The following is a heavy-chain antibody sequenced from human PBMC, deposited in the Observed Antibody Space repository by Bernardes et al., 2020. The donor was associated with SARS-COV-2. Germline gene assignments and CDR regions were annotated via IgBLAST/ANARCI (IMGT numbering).Heavy chain of an antibody. CDR1: GFTFSSYA. Sequence: GGSLRLSCTASGFTFSSYAMSWVRQAPGQGLEWVSSITSSSSYKYYADSVKGRFTISRDNAKNSLYLQMNSLRAEDTAVYFCARESDWNYVFDYWGQGTLVTVSS. V-gene: IGHV3-21*01. CDR3: ARESDWNYVFDY. CDR2: ITSSSSYK. D-gene: IGHD1-7*01. J-gene: IGHJ4*02.